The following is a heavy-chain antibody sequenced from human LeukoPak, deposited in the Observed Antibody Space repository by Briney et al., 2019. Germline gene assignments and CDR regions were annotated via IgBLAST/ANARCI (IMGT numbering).Heavy chain of an antibody. V-gene: IGHV3-30*18. D-gene: IGHD1-26*01. CDR1: GFTFSSYG. CDR2: ISYDGSNK. J-gene: IGHJ4*02. CDR3: AKILKGSSLFDY. Sequence: GGSLRLSCAASGFTFSSYGMHWVRQAPGKGLEWVAVISYDGSNKYYADSVKGRFTISRDNSKNTLYLQMNSLRAEDTAVYYCAKILKGSSLFDYWGQGTLVTVSS.